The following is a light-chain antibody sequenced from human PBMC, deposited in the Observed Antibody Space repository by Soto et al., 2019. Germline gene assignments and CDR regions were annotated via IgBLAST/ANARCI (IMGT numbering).Light chain of an antibody. Sequence: EIVLTQSPATLSLSPGERATLSCRACQSVSTYLAWYQQKHGQAPRLLIYDASKRATGIPVRFSGSGSGTDFTLTITSLEPEDFGVYYCQQRSNWPPTWTFGQGTKVDIK. CDR2: DAS. J-gene: IGKJ1*01. V-gene: IGKV3-11*01. CDR1: QSVSTY. CDR3: QQRSNWPPTWT.